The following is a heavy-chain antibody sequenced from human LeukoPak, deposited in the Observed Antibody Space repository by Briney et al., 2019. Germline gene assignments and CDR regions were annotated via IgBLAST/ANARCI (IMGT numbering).Heavy chain of an antibody. V-gene: IGHV1-69*04. J-gene: IGHJ4*02. D-gene: IGHD3-22*01. Sequence: SVKVSCKASGYTLTSYGINWMRQAPGQGLEWMGRIIPILGIANYAQKFQGRVTITADKSTSTAYMELSSLRSEDTAVYYCARDRGDYYDSSGYLDYWGQGTLVTVSS. CDR3: ARDRGDYYDSSGYLDY. CDR2: IIPILGIA. CDR1: GYTLTSYG.